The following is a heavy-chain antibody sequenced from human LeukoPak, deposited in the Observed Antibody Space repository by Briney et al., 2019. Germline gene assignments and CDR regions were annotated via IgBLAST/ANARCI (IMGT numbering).Heavy chain of an antibody. CDR1: GFTFSSYG. V-gene: IGHV3-30*18. CDR2: ISYDGSNK. J-gene: IGHJ4*02. CDR3: AKDSGSSGYPRGFDY. D-gene: IGHD3-22*01. Sequence: RGSLRLSCAASGFTFSSYGMHWVRQAPGKGLEWVAVISYDGSNKYYADSVKGRFTISRDNSKNTLYLQMNSLRAEDTAVYYCAKDSGSSGYPRGFDYWGQGTLVTVSS.